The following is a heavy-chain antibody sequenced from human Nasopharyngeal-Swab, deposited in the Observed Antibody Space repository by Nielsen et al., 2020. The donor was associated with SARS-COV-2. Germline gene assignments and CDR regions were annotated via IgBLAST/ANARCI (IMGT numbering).Heavy chain of an antibody. CDR1: GFTFTNSW. CDR3: GRQLRLGELSLYNEFDY. D-gene: IGHD3-16*02. V-gene: IGHV3-7*01. J-gene: IGHJ4*02. Sequence: GESLKISCAASGFTFTNSWMSWVRQAPGKGLEWVANIKQDGSDKYYVDSVKGRFTISRDNAKNSLYLQMNSLRVEDTAVYYCGRQLRLGELSLYNEFDYWGQGTLVTVSS. CDR2: IKQDGSDK.